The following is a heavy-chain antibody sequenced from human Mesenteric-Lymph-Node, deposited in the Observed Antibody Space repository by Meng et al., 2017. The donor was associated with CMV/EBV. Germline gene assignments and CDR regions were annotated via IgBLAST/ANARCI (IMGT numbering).Heavy chain of an antibody. CDR1: GFTFSSYS. D-gene: IGHD3-3*01. CDR2: ISSSSSYI. V-gene: IGHV3-21*01. CDR3: ARAFWSGYYGAFDI. Sequence: GESLKISCAASGFTFSSYSMNWVRQAPGKGLEWVSSISSSSSYIYYADSVKGRFTISRDNAKNSLYLQMNSLRAEDTAVYYCARAFWSGYYGAFDIWGQGTMVTVSS. J-gene: IGHJ3*02.